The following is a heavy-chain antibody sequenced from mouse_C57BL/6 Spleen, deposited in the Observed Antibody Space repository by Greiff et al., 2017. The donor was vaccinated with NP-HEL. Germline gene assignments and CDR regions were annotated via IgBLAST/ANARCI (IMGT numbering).Heavy chain of an antibody. CDR3: ARGGYSLWFAY. CDR2: ISYDGSN. CDR1: GYSITSGYY. V-gene: IGHV3-6*01. J-gene: IGHJ3*01. Sequence: ESGPGLVKPSQSLSLTCSVTGYSITSGYYWNWIRQFPGNKLEWMGYISYDGSNNYNPSLKNRISITRDTSKNQFFLKLNSVTTEDTATYYCARGGYSLWFAYWGQGTLVTVSA. D-gene: IGHD2-12*01.